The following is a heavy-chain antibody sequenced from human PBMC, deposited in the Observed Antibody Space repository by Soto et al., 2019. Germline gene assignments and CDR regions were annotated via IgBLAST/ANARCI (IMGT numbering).Heavy chain of an antibody. V-gene: IGHV3-15*01. CDR2: IKRKTDGGTT. D-gene: IGHD3-3*01. CDR3: TAGVGFSDFDY. CDR1: ELSFNNAW. Sequence: EVQLVESGGGLVKPGGSLRLSCAASELSFNNAWMSWVCQVPGKGLEWVGRIKRKTDGGTTGYAAPVKGRFTISRDDSKNTVYLQMNSLKIEDTAVYYCTAGVGFSDFDYWGQGALVTVSS. J-gene: IGHJ4*02.